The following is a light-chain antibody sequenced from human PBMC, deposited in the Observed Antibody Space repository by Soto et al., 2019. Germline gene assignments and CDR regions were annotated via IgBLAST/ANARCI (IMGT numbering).Light chain of an antibody. CDR1: QSIFSF. Sequence: DIQMTQSPSSLSASVGDRVTNTCRASQSIFSFLSWYQQRPGKAPKLLIYAASSLQRGVPSTFSGSGSGTEFTLTISSLQPEDFATYYCQQSYNSAWTFGQGTKVDIK. J-gene: IGKJ1*01. CDR3: QQSYNSAWT. V-gene: IGKV1-39*01. CDR2: AAS.